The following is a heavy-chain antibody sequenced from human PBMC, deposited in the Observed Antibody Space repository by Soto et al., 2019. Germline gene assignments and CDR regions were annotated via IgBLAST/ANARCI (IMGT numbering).Heavy chain of an antibody. D-gene: IGHD1-26*01. CDR1: GFTFSSYG. Sequence: PGGSLRLSCAASGFTFSSYGMHWVRQAPGKGLEWVAVIWYDGSNKYYADSVKGRFTISRDNSKNTLYLQMNSLRAEDTAVYYCARDPTSGSYQYYYYYGMDVWGQGTTVTVSS. CDR3: ARDPTSGSYQYYYYYGMDV. CDR2: IWYDGSNK. J-gene: IGHJ6*02. V-gene: IGHV3-33*01.